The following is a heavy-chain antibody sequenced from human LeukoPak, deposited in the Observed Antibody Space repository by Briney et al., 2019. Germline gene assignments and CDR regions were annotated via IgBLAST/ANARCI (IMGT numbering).Heavy chain of an antibody. D-gene: IGHD5-12*01. CDR2: ISGSGGST. CDR3: AKPGGYSGYDSSNYFDY. J-gene: IGHJ4*02. V-gene: IGHV3-23*01. CDR1: GFTFSSYA. Sequence: GGSLRLSCAASGFTFSSYAMSWVRQAPGKGLEWVSAISGSGGSTYYADSVKGRFTISRDNSKNTLYLQMNSLRAEDAAVYYCAKPGGYSGYDSSNYFDYWGQGTLVTVSS.